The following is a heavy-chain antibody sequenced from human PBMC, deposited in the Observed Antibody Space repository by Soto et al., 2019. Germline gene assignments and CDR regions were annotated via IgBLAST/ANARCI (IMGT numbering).Heavy chain of an antibody. J-gene: IGHJ6*02. CDR1: GYTFTSYD. Sequence: ASVKVSCKASGYTFTSYDINWVRQATGQGLEWMGWMNPNSGNTGYAQKFQGRVTMTRNTSISTAYMELSSLRSEHTAVYYCARGFGLVFYYYGMDVWGQGTTVTVSS. V-gene: IGHV1-8*01. D-gene: IGHD3-16*01. CDR3: ARGFGLVFYYYGMDV. CDR2: MNPNSGNT.